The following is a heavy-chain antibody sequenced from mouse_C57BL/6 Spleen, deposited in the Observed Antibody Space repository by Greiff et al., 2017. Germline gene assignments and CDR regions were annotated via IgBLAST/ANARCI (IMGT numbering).Heavy chain of an antibody. J-gene: IGHJ2*01. Sequence: VQLQQSGPELVKPGASVKISCKASGYTFTDYYMNWVKQSHGKSLEWIGDINPNNGGTSYNQKFKGKATLTVDKSSSTAYMELRSLTSEDSAVYYCARLGGYFDYWGQGTTLTVSS. D-gene: IGHD1-1*02. CDR2: INPNNGGT. CDR1: GYTFTDYY. V-gene: IGHV1-26*01. CDR3: ARLGGYFDY.